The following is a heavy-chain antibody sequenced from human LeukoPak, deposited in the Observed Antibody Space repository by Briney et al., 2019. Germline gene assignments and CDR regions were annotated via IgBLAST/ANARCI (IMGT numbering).Heavy chain of an antibody. CDR2: LIPILSTT. CDR3: AMGIGNWFDP. CDR1: GGTFSTSA. D-gene: IGHD1-26*01. Sequence: ASVKVSCKASGGTFSTSAISWVRQAPGQGLEWMGGLIPILSTTISAQKFQGRVTISADESTRTAYMELSTLRSEDTAVYYCAMGIGNWFDPWGQGTLVTVSS. V-gene: IGHV1-69*13. J-gene: IGHJ5*02.